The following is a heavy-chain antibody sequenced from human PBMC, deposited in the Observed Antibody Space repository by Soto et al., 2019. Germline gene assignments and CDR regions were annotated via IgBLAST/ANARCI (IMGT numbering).Heavy chain of an antibody. V-gene: IGHV1-2*02. CDR1: GYTFTGYY. Sequence: GASVKVSCKASGYTFTGYYMHWVRQAPGQGLEWMGWINPNSGGTNYAQKFQGRVTMTRDTSISTAYMELSRLRSDDTAVYYCARMTYYDFCSGYYTPMYFDYWGQGTLVTVSS. D-gene: IGHD3-3*01. CDR2: INPNSGGT. J-gene: IGHJ4*02. CDR3: ARMTYYDFCSGYYTPMYFDY.